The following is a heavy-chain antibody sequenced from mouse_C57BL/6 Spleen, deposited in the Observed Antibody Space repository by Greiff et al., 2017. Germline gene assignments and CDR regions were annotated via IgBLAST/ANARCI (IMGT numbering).Heavy chain of an antibody. V-gene: IGHV1-59*01. CDR3: ARRWGNYGVDY. D-gene: IGHD2-1*01. Sequence: VQLQQPGAELVRPGTSVKLSCKASGYTFTSYWMHWVKQRPGQGLEWIGVIDPSDSYTNYNQKFKGKATLTVDTSSSTAYMQLSSLTSEDSAVYYCARRWGNYGVDYWGQGTTLTVSS. CDR2: IDPSDSYT. CDR1: GYTFTSYW. J-gene: IGHJ2*01.